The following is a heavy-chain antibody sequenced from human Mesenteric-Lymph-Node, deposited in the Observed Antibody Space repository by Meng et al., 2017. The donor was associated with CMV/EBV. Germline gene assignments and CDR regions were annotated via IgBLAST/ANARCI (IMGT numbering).Heavy chain of an antibody. CDR2: INERGTER. V-gene: IGHV3-7*01. Sequence: GESLKISCVVSGFSLSDFWMTWVRQPPGKGLEWVANINERGTERYYVESMKARFTISKDNAKNSVDLQINSLRAEDTAVYYCARPLFRGPPLPGGYWGQGTLVTVSS. J-gene: IGHJ4*02. D-gene: IGHD3-10*01. CDR3: ARPLFRGPPLPGGY. CDR1: GFSLSDFW.